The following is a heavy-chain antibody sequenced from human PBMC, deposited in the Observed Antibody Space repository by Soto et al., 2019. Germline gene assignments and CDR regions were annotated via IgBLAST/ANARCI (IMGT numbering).Heavy chain of an antibody. CDR3: ARDFRGSGSPGFDP. CDR1: GYTFTGYY. V-gene: IGHV1-2*02. J-gene: IGHJ5*02. Sequence: QVQLVQSGAEVKKPGASVKVSCKASGYTFTGYYMHWVRQAPGQGLEWMGWINPNSGGTNYAQKCQGMVTMTRDTSISTAYMELSRLRSADTAVYYCARDFRGSGSPGFDPWGQGTLVTVSS. D-gene: IGHD3-10*01. CDR2: INPNSGGT.